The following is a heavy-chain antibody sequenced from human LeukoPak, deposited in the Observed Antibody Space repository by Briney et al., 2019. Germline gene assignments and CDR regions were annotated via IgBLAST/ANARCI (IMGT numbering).Heavy chain of an antibody. V-gene: IGHV4-39*07. Sequence: SETLSLTCSVSGGSIRSSDDYWGFVRQTPGKGLEWMGSIYYIGSSHYNPSLKSRATISVDTSKNQFSLKLTSVTAADTAVYYCTRAASSGPLFTYHMDVWGKGTTVTVSS. D-gene: IGHD3-22*01. J-gene: IGHJ6*03. CDR2: IYYIGSS. CDR3: TRAASSGPLFTYHMDV. CDR1: GGSIRSSDDY.